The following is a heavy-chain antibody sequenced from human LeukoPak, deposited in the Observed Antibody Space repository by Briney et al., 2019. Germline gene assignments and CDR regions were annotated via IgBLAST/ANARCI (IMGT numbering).Heavy chain of an antibody. CDR2: IKQGGSEK. CDR3: ASPPPGARDAFDI. Sequence: GGSLRLSCAASGFTFSSYWMSWVRQAPGKGLEWVANIKQGGSEKYYVDSVKGRFTISRDNAKNSLYLQMNSLRAEDTAVYYCASPPPGARDAFDIWGQGTMVTVSS. CDR1: GFTFSSYW. D-gene: IGHD1-26*01. J-gene: IGHJ3*02. V-gene: IGHV3-7*01.